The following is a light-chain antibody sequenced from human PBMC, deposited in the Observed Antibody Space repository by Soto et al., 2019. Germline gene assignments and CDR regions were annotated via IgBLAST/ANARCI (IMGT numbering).Light chain of an antibody. CDR2: EVS. J-gene: IGLJ1*01. CDR1: SSDIGDYNY. V-gene: IGLV2-14*01. CDR3: SSYTSTSSYV. Sequence: QSVLTQPASVSGSPGQSITISCTGTSSDIGDYNYVSWYQQHPVKAPKLMIYEVSNRPSGISNRFSGSKSGNTASLTISGLQADDEADYYCSSYTSTSSYVFGTGTKLTVL.